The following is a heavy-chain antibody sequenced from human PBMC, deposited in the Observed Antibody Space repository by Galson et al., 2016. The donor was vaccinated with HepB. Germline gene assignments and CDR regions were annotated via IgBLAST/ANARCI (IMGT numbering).Heavy chain of an antibody. CDR2: IHYSGST. CDR1: GGSINNYY. D-gene: IGHD3-3*01. CDR3: ARGNVILGVVNPAFDY. V-gene: IGHV4-59*08. Sequence: ETLSLTCSVSGGSINNYYWNWIRQPPGKGLEWIGYIHYSGSTNYNPSLKSRVTLSTDTSKNQFSLKLTSVTAADTAVYFCARGNVILGVVNPAFDYWGQGTLITVSS. J-gene: IGHJ4*02.